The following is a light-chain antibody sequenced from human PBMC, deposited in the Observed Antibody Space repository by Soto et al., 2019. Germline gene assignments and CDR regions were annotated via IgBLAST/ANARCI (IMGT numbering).Light chain of an antibody. Sequence: EIVLTQSPGALSLSPGERATLSCRASQSVSSSYLAWYQQKPAQAPRRLIYGAATRATGIPDRFSGSGAGTDFTLTISSLQPEDFAAYYCQQKYSTPWTFGQGTKVDIK. CDR1: QSVSSSY. V-gene: IGKV3-20*01. CDR2: GAA. CDR3: QQKYSTPWT. J-gene: IGKJ1*01.